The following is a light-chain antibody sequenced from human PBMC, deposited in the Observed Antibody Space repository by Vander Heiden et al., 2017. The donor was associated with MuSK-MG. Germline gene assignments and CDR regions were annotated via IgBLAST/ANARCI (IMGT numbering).Light chain of an antibody. Sequence: NFMLTQPHSVSESPGKTVTISCTRSSGSLVDNFVQWYQQRPGSPPTAVIYDDDLRPSGVPDRFSGSVDSSSNSVSLTISGLKTEDESYYYSQSYDGSRYVFGTGTTVTVL. CDR2: DDD. J-gene: IGLJ1*01. V-gene: IGLV6-57*01. CDR3: QSYDGSRYV. CDR1: SGSLVDNF.